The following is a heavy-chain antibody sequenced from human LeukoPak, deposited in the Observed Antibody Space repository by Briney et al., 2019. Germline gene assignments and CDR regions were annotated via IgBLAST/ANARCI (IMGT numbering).Heavy chain of an antibody. D-gene: IGHD6-19*01. J-gene: IGHJ2*01. CDR1: GFTFSTYA. CDR2: ISGSGGST. Sequence: GGSLRLSCAASGFTFSTYAMSWVRQAPGKGLEWVSAISGSGGSTYYADSVKGRFTISRDNSKNTLYLQMNSLRAEDTAVYYCAKDRQWLVWYFDLWGRGTLVTVSS. CDR3: AKDRQWLVWYFDL. V-gene: IGHV3-23*01.